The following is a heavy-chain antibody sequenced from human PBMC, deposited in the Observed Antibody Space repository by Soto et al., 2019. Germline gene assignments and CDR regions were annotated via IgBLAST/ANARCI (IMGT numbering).Heavy chain of an antibody. CDR1: GGPISSGGYY. V-gene: IGHV4-31*03. D-gene: IGHD3-10*01. J-gene: IGHJ5*02. CDR2: IYYSGST. Sequence: PSETLSLTCTVSGGPISSGGYYWSWIRQHPGKGLEWIGYIYYSGSTYYNPSLKSRVTISVDTSKNQFSLKLSSVTAADTAVYYCARVRPTQKTMVRGVSNWFDPWGQGTLVTVSS. CDR3: ARVRPTQKTMVRGVSNWFDP.